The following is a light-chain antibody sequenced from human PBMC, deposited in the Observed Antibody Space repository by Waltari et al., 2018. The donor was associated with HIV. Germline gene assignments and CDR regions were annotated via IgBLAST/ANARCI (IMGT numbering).Light chain of an antibody. CDR2: DVS. J-gene: IGLJ1*01. V-gene: IGLV2-11*01. Sequence: QSALTQPRSVSGSPGQSVTISCTGTSSDVGGYNYVSWYHQHPGKAPKLMICDVSKRPAGVPDRCSGSKSGNTASLTISGLQAEDEADYYCCSYAGSYGCVFGAGTKVTVL. CDR3: CSYAGSYGCV. CDR1: SSDVGGYNY.